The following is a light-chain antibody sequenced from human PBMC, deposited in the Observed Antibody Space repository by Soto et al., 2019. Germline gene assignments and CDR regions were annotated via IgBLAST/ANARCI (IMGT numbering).Light chain of an antibody. CDR1: SSDVGGYNY. J-gene: IGLJ1*01. CDR3: CSHAGSSDV. Sequence: QSALTQPRSVSGSPGQSVTLSCTGTSSDVGGYNYVSWYQQHPGKAPKLMIYDVSKRPSGVPDRFSGSKSGNTASLTISGLQAEDEADYYCCSHAGSSDVFGTGTKVTVL. V-gene: IGLV2-11*01. CDR2: DVS.